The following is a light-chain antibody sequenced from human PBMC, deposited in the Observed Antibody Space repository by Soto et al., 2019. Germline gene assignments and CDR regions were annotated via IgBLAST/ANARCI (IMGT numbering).Light chain of an antibody. CDR1: SSDVGAYNY. J-gene: IGLJ1*01. V-gene: IGLV2-14*03. CDR3: TSYTTSSTYV. Sequence: QSVLTQPASVSGSPGQSITISCIGTSSDVGAYNYVSWYQQHPDKVPKLIINDVSNRPSGVSIRFSGSKSGNTASLIISELQAEDEADYYCTSYTTSSTYVLELGPSSPS. CDR2: DVS.